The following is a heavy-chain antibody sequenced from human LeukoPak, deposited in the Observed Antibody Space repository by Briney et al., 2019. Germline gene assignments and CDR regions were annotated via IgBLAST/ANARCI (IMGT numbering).Heavy chain of an antibody. J-gene: IGHJ4*02. CDR1: GYTFTGYY. CDR3: ARLSGIAAAVGY. Sequence: SSVTVSFKASGYTFTGYYMHWVRQAPGQGLEWMGWINPNSGGANYAQKFQGRVTMTRDTSISTAYMELSRLRSDDTAVYYCARLSGIAAAVGYWGQGTLVTVPS. D-gene: IGHD6-13*01. V-gene: IGHV1-2*02. CDR2: INPNSGGA.